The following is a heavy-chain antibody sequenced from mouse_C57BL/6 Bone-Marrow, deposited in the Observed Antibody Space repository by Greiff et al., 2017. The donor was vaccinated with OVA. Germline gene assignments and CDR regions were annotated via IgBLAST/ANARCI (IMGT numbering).Heavy chain of an antibody. J-gene: IGHJ1*03. CDR3: ARDYYGSSWYFDV. CDR2: INPNNGGT. V-gene: IGHV1-26*01. CDR1: GYTFTNYY. Sequence: EVQLQQSGPELVKPGASVKISCKASGYTFTNYYMNWVKQSHGKSLEWIGDINPNNGGTSYNQKFKGKATLPVDKSSSTAYMELRSLTSEDSAFYYCARDYYGSSWYFDVWGTGTTVTVSS. D-gene: IGHD1-1*01.